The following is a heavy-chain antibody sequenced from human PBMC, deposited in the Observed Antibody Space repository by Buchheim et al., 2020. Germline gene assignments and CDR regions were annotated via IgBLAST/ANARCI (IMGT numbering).Heavy chain of an antibody. CDR3: ARGDYGGNSDLNY. CDR2: IYYSANT. Sequence: QLQLQESGPGLVKPSETLSLTCTVSGGSIGSSSYYWGWIRQPPGKGLEWFGNIYYSANTSYNPSLKSRVTISVDTSKNHFSLKLSSVTAADTAVYYCARGDYGGNSDLNYWGQGAL. J-gene: IGHJ4*02. D-gene: IGHD4-23*01. CDR1: GGSIGSSSYY. V-gene: IGHV4-39*02.